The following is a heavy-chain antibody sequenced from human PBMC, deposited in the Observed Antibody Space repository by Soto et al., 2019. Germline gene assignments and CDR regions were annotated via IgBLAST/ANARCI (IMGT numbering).Heavy chain of an antibody. CDR1: GGSFSGYY. V-gene: IGHV4-34*01. CDR3: ARGGNCIVSSCPLGSHYGMDV. J-gene: IGHJ6*02. CDR2: IGHSGSA. D-gene: IGHD2-15*01. Sequence: QVQLQQWGAGLLKPSETLSLTCAVYGGSFSGYYWTWIRQPPGKGLEWVGEIGHSGSATYSPSLNGRVTTSLDTSTNKFSLRLSSVTAADTAVNYCARGGNCIVSSCPLGSHYGMDVWGQGTTVTVSS.